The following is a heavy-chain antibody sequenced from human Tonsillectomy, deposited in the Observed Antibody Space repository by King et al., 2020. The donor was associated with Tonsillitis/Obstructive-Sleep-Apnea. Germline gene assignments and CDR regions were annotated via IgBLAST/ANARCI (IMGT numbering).Heavy chain of an antibody. CDR2: IKSKTDGGTT. Sequence: VQLVESGGGLVKPGGSLRLSCAASGFTFSNAWMSWVRQAPGKGLEWVGRIKSKTDGGTTDYAAPVKGRFTISRDESKNTLYLQMNSLKTEDTAVYYCATDHSRYCSSASCYLDYYYYMDVWGKGTTVTVSS. CDR1: GFTFSNAW. CDR3: ATDHSRYCSSASCYLDYYYYMDV. D-gene: IGHD2-2*01. J-gene: IGHJ6*03. V-gene: IGHV3-15*01.